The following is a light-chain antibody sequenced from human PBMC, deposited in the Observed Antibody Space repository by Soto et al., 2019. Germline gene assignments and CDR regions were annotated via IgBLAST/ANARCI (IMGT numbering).Light chain of an antibody. J-gene: IGKJ2*01. CDR1: QSVSSN. CDR3: QQYNNWSPGYT. Sequence: EIVMTQSPATLSVSPGERATLSCRASQSVSSNLAWYQQKPGQAPRLLIYGASPRATGIPTRFSGSGSRTEFTLTISSVQSEDFAVYYCQQYNNWSPGYTFGQGTKLEIK. V-gene: IGKV3-15*01. CDR2: GAS.